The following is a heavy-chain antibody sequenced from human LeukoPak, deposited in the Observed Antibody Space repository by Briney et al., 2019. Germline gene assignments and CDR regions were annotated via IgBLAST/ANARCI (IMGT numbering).Heavy chain of an antibody. J-gene: IGHJ4*02. V-gene: IGHV3-23*01. D-gene: IGHD2-15*01. CDR1: GFTFSSYA. CDR3: ARARASGRSGFDY. Sequence: GGSLRLSCAASGFTFSSYAMSWVRQAPGKGLEWVSAISGSGGSTYYADSVKGRFTISRDNAKNSLDLQMNSLRDEDTAVYYCARARASGRSGFDYWGQGTLVTVSS. CDR2: ISGSGGST.